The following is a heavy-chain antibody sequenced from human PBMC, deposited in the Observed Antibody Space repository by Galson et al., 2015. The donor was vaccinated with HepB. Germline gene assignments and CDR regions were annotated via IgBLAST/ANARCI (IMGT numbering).Heavy chain of an antibody. Sequence: ETLSLTCTVSGGSVSSGSYYWSWIRQPPGKGLEWIGYIYYSGSTNYNPSLKSRVTISVDTSKNQFSLKLSSVTAADTAVYYCAKSGSYLSVWGQGTLVTVSS. CDR1: GGSVSSGSYY. CDR2: IYYSGST. J-gene: IGHJ4*02. D-gene: IGHD1-26*01. V-gene: IGHV4-61*01. CDR3: AKSGSYLSV.